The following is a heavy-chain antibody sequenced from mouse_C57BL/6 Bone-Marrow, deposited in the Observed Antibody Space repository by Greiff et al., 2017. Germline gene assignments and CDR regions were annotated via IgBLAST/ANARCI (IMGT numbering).Heavy chain of an antibody. Sequence: DVQLQESGGGLVKPGGSLKLSCAASGFTFSDYGMHWVRQAPEKGLEWVAYISSGSSTIYYADTVKGRFTISRDNAKNTLFLQVTSLRSEDTAMYYCANRWLLRNYAMDYWGQGTSVTVSS. CDR2: ISSGSSTI. CDR3: ANRWLLRNYAMDY. J-gene: IGHJ4*01. V-gene: IGHV5-17*01. CDR1: GFTFSDYG. D-gene: IGHD2-3*01.